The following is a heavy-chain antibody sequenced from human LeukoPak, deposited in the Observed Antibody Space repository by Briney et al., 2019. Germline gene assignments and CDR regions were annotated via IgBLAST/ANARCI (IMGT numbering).Heavy chain of an antibody. CDR2: IKQDGSEK. CDR1: GFVFSNSW. CDR3: ARDIGAAAGIDY. V-gene: IGHV3-7*01. D-gene: IGHD6-13*01. Sequence: GGSLRLSCAASGFVFSNSWMSWVRQAPGKGLEWVANIKQDGSEKYYVDSVKGRFTISRDNAKNSLYLQMNSLRAEDTAVYYCARDIGAAAGIDYWGQGTLVTVSS. J-gene: IGHJ4*02.